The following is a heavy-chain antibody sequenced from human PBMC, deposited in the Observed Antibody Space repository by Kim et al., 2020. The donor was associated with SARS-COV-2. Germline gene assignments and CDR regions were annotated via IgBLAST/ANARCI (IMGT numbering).Heavy chain of an antibody. CDR3: ARAVGDGDY. J-gene: IGHJ4*02. CDR2: SYI. D-gene: IGHD2-21*02. Sequence: SYIYYADSVEGRFTIARDNAKNALYLQMNSLRAEDTAVYYGARAVGDGDYWGQGTLVTVSS. V-gene: IGHV3-21*01.